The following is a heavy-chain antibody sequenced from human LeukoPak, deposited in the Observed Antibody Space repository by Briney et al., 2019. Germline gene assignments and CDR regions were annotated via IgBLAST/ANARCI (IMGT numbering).Heavy chain of an antibody. Sequence: ASVKVSCKASGYTFTTYYMHWVRQAPGQGLEWMGILNPSSGSTSYAQRFQGRVTMTRDTSTSTFYMELRSLKSEDTAVYYCARDGEYYDRSGSYFDYWGQGTAVTVSS. CDR1: GYTFTTYY. D-gene: IGHD3-22*01. V-gene: IGHV1-46*01. CDR2: LNPSSGST. J-gene: IGHJ4*02. CDR3: ARDGEYYDRSGSYFDY.